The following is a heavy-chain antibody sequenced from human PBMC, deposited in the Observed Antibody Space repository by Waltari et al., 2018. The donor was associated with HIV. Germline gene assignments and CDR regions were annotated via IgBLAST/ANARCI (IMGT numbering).Heavy chain of an antibody. CDR2: IISSSSTI. D-gene: IGHD1-26*01. V-gene: IGHV3-48*01. CDR3: ARDFSQWEHHYYCMDV. CDR1: GITLGSYQ. Sequence: EVQLVESGGGLVQHGVSLRLSEAATGITLGSYQLRVVHQDPGQVLEWVSFIISSSSTIEYADSVKGRFTISRDNAKNSLYLQMNSLRAEDTAVYYCARDFSQWEHHYYCMDVWGQGTTVTVSS. J-gene: IGHJ6*02.